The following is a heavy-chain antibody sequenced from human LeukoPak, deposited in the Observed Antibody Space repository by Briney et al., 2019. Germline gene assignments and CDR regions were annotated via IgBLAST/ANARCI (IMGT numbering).Heavy chain of an antibody. Sequence: LSGGSLRLSCSASGFTFSTYAMHWVRQAPGKGLEYVSAISSNGGGTYYADSVKGRFIISRDNSKNTLFLQMSSLRAEDTAVYYCVKEQTFFGVVMDIWGQGTMVTVPS. J-gene: IGHJ3*02. CDR2: ISSNGGGT. V-gene: IGHV3-64D*09. D-gene: IGHD3-3*01. CDR3: VKEQTFFGVVMDI. CDR1: GFTFSTYA.